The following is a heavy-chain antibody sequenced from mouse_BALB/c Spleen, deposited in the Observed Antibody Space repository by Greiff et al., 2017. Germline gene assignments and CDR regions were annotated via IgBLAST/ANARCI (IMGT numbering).Heavy chain of an antibody. CDR1: GFNIKDTY. V-gene: IGHV14-3*02. CDR3: ARYDTGVSYYAMDY. Sequence: EVMLVESGAELVKPGASVKLSCTASGFNIKDTYMHWVKQRPEQGLEWIGRIDPANGNTKYDPKFQGKATITADTSSNTAYLQLSSLTSEDTAVYYCARYDTGVSYYAMDYWGQGTSVTVSS. D-gene: IGHD1-1*01. J-gene: IGHJ4*01. CDR2: IDPANGNT.